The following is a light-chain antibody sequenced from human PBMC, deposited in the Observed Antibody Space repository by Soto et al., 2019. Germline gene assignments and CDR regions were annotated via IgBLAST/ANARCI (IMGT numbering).Light chain of an antibody. V-gene: IGKV3-20*01. CDR3: QQYRMSPNT. Sequence: DIVLTQSPGTLSLSPGERATLSCRASQTLSPNYLAWCQQKPGHPPRLLIYGSSKRATGIPDRFSGSGSGTDFSLTIRGLKPEDFAVYYCQQYRMSPNTFGQGTRLEIK. CDR1: QTLSPNY. J-gene: IGKJ5*01. CDR2: GSS.